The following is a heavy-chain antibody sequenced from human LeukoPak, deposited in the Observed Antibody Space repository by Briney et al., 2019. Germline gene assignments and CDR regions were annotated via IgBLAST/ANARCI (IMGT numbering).Heavy chain of an antibody. CDR1: GYTFTSYG. D-gene: IGHD3-9*01. J-gene: IGHJ4*02. CDR2: ISAYNGNT. Sequence: ASVKVSCKASGYTFTSYGISWVRQAPGQGLEWMGWISAYNGNTNYAQKLQGRVTMTTDTSTSTAYMELRSLRSDDTAVYHCARGVSHYDILTDLDYWGQGTPVTVSS. CDR3: ARGVSHYDILTDLDY. V-gene: IGHV1-18*04.